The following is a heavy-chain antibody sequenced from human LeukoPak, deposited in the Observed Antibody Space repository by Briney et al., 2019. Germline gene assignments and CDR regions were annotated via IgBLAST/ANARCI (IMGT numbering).Heavy chain of an antibody. CDR1: GFTFSSYA. CDR2: ISGSGGST. V-gene: IGHV3-23*01. Sequence: GGSLRLSCAASGFTFSSYAMSWVRQAPGKGLEWVSAISGSGGSTYYADSVKGRFTISRDNSKNTLYLQMNSLRAEDTAVYYCAKRPRGFGVVIPYYFDYWGQGTLVTGSS. J-gene: IGHJ4*02. CDR3: AKRPRGFGVVIPYYFDY. D-gene: IGHD3-3*01.